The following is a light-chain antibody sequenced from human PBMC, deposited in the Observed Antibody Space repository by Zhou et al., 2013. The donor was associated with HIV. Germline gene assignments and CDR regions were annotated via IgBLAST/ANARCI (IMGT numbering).Light chain of an antibody. V-gene: IGKV1-39*01. CDR2: ETS. Sequence: DIQMTQSPSSMSAFIGERVTISCRSSQSISIYVNWYQQKPGRPPKLLIFETSILEGGVPPRFSGSGSGTDFTLAINGLHPEDFATYYCQQSWRLPLSFGGGTTV. CDR1: QSISIY. J-gene: IGKJ4*01. CDR3: QQSWRLPLS.